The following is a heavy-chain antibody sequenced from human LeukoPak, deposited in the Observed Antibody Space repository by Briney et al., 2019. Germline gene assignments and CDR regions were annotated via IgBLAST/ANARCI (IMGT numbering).Heavy chain of an antibody. CDR3: ARRATVTYHGMDV. V-gene: IGHV3-48*03. Sequence: PGGSLRLSRAASGFTFSSYEMNWVRQAPGKGLEWLSYINYNGESIYYADSVKGRFTVSRDNARGSLSLQMNSLRGEDTAVYYCARRATVTYHGMDVWGQGTTVTVSS. J-gene: IGHJ6*02. CDR2: INYNGESI. D-gene: IGHD4-17*01. CDR1: GFTFSSYE.